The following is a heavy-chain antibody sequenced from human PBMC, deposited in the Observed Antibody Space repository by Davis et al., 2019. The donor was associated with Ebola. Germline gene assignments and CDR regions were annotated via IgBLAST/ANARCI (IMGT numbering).Heavy chain of an antibody. V-gene: IGHV1-18*01. CDR2: ISAYNGNT. D-gene: IGHD2-8*02. CDR1: GYTFTSYG. CDR3: ARALGYCTGGVCPYFDY. Sequence: ASVKVSCKASGYTFTSYGISWVRQAPGQGLEWMGWISAYNGNTNYAQKLQGRVTMTTDTSTSTAYMELRSLRSDDTAVYYCARALGYCTGGVCPYFDYWGQGTLVTVPS. J-gene: IGHJ4*02.